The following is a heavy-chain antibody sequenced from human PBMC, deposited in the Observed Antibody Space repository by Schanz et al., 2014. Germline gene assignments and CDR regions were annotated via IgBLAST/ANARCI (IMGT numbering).Heavy chain of an antibody. D-gene: IGHD6-13*01. Sequence: QVQLVQSGAEVKKPGSSVTVSFKSSGGTFSTYTISWVRQAPGQGLEWMGRIIPILGIANYAQKFQGRVTITADKSTFTAYMDVSSLRSEDTAVYYCASSGAGYSSSWDFDYWGQGTLVTVSS. CDR1: GGTFSTYT. V-gene: IGHV1-69*02. J-gene: IGHJ4*02. CDR3: ASSGAGYSSSWDFDY. CDR2: IIPILGIA.